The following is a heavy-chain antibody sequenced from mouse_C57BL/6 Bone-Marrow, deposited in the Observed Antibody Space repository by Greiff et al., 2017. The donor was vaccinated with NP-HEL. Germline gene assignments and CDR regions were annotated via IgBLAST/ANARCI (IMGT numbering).Heavy chain of an antibody. D-gene: IGHD4-1*01. Sequence: EVKVVESGGGLVQSGRSLRLSCATSGFTFSDFYMEWVRQAPGKGLEWIAASRNKANDYTTEYSASVKGRFIVSRDTSQSILDLLMNALRAEDTAIYYCARDNWDWYFDVWGTGTTVTVSS. J-gene: IGHJ1*03. V-gene: IGHV7-1*01. CDR1: GFTFSDFY. CDR2: SRNKANDYTT. CDR3: ARDNWDWYFDV.